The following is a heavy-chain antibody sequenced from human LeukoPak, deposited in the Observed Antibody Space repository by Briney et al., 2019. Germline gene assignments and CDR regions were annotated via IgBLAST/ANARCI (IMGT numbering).Heavy chain of an antibody. CDR1: GGTFSSYA. CDR3: ARDDILTGYYSFDY. CDR2: IIPIFGTA. D-gene: IGHD3-9*01. J-gene: IGHJ4*02. Sequence: GASVKVSCKASGGTFSSYAISWVRQAPGQGLERMGGIIPIFGTANYAQKFQGRVTITADKSTSTAYMELSSLRSEDTAVYYCARDDILTGYYSFDYWGQGTLVTVSS. V-gene: IGHV1-69*06.